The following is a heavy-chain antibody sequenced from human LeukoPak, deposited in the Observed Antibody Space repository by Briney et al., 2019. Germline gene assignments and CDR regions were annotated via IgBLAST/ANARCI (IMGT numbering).Heavy chain of an antibody. Sequence: GASVKVSCKASGYTFTSYGISWVRQAPGQGLEWMGWISAYNGNTNYAQKLQGRVTMTTDTSTSTAYMELRSLRSDDTAVYYCARDHPSYGDYPNPFDYWGQGTLVTVSS. J-gene: IGHJ4*02. D-gene: IGHD4-17*01. CDR3: ARDHPSYGDYPNPFDY. CDR1: GYTFTSYG. V-gene: IGHV1-18*01. CDR2: ISAYNGNT.